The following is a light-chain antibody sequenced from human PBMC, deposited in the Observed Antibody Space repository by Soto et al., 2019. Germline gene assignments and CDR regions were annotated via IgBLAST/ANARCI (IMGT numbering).Light chain of an antibody. J-gene: IGKJ5*01. CDR2: AAS. V-gene: IGKV1-39*01. Sequence: DIQMTQSPSSLSASVGDRVTITCRASQSISNYLSWYQQKPGKAPKLLIYAASSLQSGVPSRFSGGGSGTDFTLTINSLQPEDFATYYCQQSFSSPQITFGQGTRLEIK. CDR1: QSISNY. CDR3: QQSFSSPQIT.